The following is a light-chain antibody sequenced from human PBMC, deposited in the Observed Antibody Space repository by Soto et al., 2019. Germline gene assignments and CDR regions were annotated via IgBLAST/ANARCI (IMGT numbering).Light chain of an antibody. CDR1: RSCRTL. CDR2: DAY. V-gene: IGKV3-11*01. J-gene: IGKJ5*01. Sequence: EVVLTQSQVPLSLSPEEKATPSCRTRRSCRTLLAWYQQKPGQAPRLLIYDAYNRATGIPPRFSGSGSGTDFTLTISSLEPEDSAVYYCQQRHVWPITFGQGTRLEI. CDR3: QQRHVWPIT.